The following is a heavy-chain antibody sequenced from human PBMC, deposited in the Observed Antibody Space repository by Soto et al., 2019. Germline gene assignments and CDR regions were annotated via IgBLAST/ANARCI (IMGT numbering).Heavy chain of an antibody. CDR2: IIPIFGTA. J-gene: IGHJ4*02. Sequence: AASVKVSCKASGGTFSSYAISWVRQAPGQGLEWMGGIIPIFGTANYAQKFQGRVTITADESTSTAYMELSSLRSEDTAVYYCARDHLRHGYFDYWGQGTLVTVSS. CDR1: GGTFSSYA. V-gene: IGHV1-69*13. CDR3: ARDHLRHGYFDY.